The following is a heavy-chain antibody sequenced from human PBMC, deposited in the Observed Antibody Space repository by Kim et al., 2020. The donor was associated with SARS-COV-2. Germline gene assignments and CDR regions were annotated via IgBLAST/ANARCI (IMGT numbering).Heavy chain of an antibody. V-gene: IGHV4-39*01. Sequence: TPTLKSRITLSGHTPKNQFSLKRSSVTAADTAVYYCARHERSRIAAVFDYWGQGTLVTVSS. CDR3: ARHERSRIAAVFDY. J-gene: IGHJ4*02. D-gene: IGHD6-13*01.